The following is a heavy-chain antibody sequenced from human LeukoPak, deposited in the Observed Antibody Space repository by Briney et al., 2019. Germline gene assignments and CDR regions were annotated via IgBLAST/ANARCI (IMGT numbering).Heavy chain of an antibody. CDR1: GFTFDDYA. Sequence: QPGGSLRLSCAASGFTFDDYAMHWVRQAPGKGLEWVSGISWNSGSIGYADSVKGRFTISRDNAKNSLYLQMNSLRAEDTALYYCAKDIRYSGSYLDYWGQGTLVTVSS. CDR3: AKDIRYSGSYLDY. V-gene: IGHV3-9*01. J-gene: IGHJ4*02. CDR2: ISWNSGSI. D-gene: IGHD1-26*01.